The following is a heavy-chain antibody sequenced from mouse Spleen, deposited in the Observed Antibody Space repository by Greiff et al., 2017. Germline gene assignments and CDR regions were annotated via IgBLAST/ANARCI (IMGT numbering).Heavy chain of an antibody. J-gene: IGHJ4*01. CDR2: IWSGGST. Sequence: VQLQESGPGLVQPSQSLSITCTVSGFSLTSYGVHWVRRSPGKGLEWLGVIWSGGSTDYNAAFISRLSISKDNSKSQVFFKMNSLQANDTAIYYCARNWALYYDPYYAMDYWGQGTSVTVSS. V-gene: IGHV2-2*02. D-gene: IGHD2-4*01. CDR3: ARNWALYYDPYYAMDY. CDR1: GFSLTSYG.